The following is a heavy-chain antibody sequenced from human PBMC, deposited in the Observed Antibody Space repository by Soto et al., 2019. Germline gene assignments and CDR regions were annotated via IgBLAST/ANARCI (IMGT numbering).Heavy chain of an antibody. CDR2: INHSGST. V-gene: IGHV4-34*01. D-gene: IGHD3-10*01. CDR1: GGSFSGYY. J-gene: IGHJ4*02. Sequence: SETLSLTCAVYGGSFSGYYWSWIRQPPGQGLEWIGEINHSGSTNYNPSLKSRVTISVDTSKNQFSLKLSSVTAADTAVYYCARGRALYGSGSYLALDYWGQGTLVTVSS. CDR3: ARGRALYGSGSYLALDY.